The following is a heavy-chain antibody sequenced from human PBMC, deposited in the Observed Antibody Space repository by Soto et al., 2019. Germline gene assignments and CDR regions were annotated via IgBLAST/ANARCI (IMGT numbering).Heavy chain of an antibody. CDR2: ISYDGSNK. D-gene: IGHD4-17*01. CDR1: GFTFSSYG. CDR3: AKDLTVTTIPGVYYYYGMDV. Sequence: GGSLRLSCAASGFTFSSYGMHWVRQAPGKGLEWVAVISYDGSNKYYADSVKGRFTISRDNSKNTLYLQMNSLRAEDTAVYYRAKDLTVTTIPGVYYYYGMDVWGQGTTVTVSS. J-gene: IGHJ6*02. V-gene: IGHV3-30*18.